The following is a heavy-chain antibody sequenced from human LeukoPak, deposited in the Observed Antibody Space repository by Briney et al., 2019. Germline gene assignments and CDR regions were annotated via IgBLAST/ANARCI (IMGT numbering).Heavy chain of an antibody. J-gene: IGHJ4*02. CDR2: IYYSGTT. CDR1: GGSISSYY. CDR3: ARGVYIAAAQYGY. V-gene: IGHV4-59*01. D-gene: IGHD6-13*01. Sequence: KTSETLSLTCTVSGGSISSYYWSWIRQPPGKGLEWIGYIYYSGTTNYHPSLKSRVTISVDTSKNQFSLKLSSVTAADTAVYYCARGVYIAAAQYGYWGQGTLVTVSS.